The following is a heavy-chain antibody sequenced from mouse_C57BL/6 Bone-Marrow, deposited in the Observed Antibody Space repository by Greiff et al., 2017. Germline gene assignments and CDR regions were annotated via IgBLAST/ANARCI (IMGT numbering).Heavy chain of an antibody. CDR1: GYTFTSYG. CDR2: IYIGNGYT. V-gene: IGHV1-58*01. J-gene: IGHJ1*03. CDR3: ARDYGSSYWYFDV. Sequence: EVQLQQSGAELVRPGSSVKMSCKTSGYTFTSYGINWVKQRPGQGLEWIGYIYIGNGYTEYNEKFKGKATLTSDKSSRPAYMQLSSLTAEDSAIYFCARDYGSSYWYFDVWGTGTTVTVSS. D-gene: IGHD1-1*01.